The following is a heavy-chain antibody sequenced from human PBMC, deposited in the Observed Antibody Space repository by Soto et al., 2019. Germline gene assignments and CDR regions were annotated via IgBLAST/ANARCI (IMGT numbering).Heavy chain of an antibody. V-gene: IGHV1-2*04. CDR3: ARASDFWSGYNYGMDV. CDR1: GYTFTGYY. D-gene: IGHD3-3*01. CDR2: INPNSGGT. Sequence: ASVKVSCKASGYTFTGYYMHWVRQAPGQGLEWMGWINPNSGGTNYAQKFQGWVTMTRDTSISTAYMELSRLRSDDTAVYYCARASDFWSGYNYGMDVWGQGTTVTVAS. J-gene: IGHJ6*02.